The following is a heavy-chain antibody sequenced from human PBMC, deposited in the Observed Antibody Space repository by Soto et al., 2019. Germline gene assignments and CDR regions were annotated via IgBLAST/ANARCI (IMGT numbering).Heavy chain of an antibody. J-gene: IGHJ5*02. Sequence: PGGSLRLSCTASGFTFSDYYMSWIRQAPGKGLEWISYISSASDYSTYADSVKGRFTISRDNAKNSLYLQLNNVRPDDTALYFCARHDYSNEHWFDTWGRGTAVTVSS. V-gene: IGHV3-11*06. CDR2: ISSASDYS. D-gene: IGHD4-4*01. CDR1: GFTFSDYY. CDR3: ARHDYSNEHWFDT.